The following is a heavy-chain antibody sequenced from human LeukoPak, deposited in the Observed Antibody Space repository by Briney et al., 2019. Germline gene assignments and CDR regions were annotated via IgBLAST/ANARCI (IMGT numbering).Heavy chain of an antibody. D-gene: IGHD6-6*01. CDR2: IYYSGST. V-gene: IGHV4-39*01. CDR3: ARHLAYSSSSTFDI. J-gene: IGHJ3*02. CDR1: GGSISSRSYY. Sequence: SETLSLTCTVSGGSISSRSYYWGWIRQPPGKGLEWIGSIYYSGSTYYNPSLKSRVTISVDTSKNQFSLKLSSVTAADTAVYYCARHLAYSSSSTFDIWGQGTMVTVSS.